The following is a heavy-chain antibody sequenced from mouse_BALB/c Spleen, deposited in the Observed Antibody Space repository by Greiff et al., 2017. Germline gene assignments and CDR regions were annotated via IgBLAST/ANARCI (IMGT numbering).Heavy chain of an antibody. Sequence: EVQLQESGPGLVKPSQSLSLTCSVTGYSITSGYYWNWIRQFPGNKLELMGYISYDGSNNYNPSLKNRISITRDTSKNQFFLKLNSVTTEDTATYYCARYYRYDFYAMDYWGQGTSVTVSS. V-gene: IGHV3-6*02. CDR2: ISYDGSN. CDR1: GYSITSGYY. CDR3: ARYYRYDFYAMDY. D-gene: IGHD2-14*01. J-gene: IGHJ4*01.